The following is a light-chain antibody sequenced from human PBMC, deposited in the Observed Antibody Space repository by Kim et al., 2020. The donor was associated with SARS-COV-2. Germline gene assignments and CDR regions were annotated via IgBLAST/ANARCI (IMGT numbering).Light chain of an antibody. Sequence: EIVLTQSPATLSLSPGERATLSCRASQSVSNALTWYQQKPGQPPRLLIYDASNRATGIPARFSGSGSGTDFTLTISSLEPEDFAVYYCQQRTQWPLTFGGGTKVDIK. V-gene: IGKV3-11*01. CDR2: DAS. J-gene: IGKJ4*01. CDR1: QSVSNA. CDR3: QQRTQWPLT.